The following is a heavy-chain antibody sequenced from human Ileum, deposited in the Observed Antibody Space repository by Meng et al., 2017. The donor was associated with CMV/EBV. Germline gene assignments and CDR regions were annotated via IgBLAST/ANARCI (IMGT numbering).Heavy chain of an antibody. Sequence: FTSYYMHWVRQAPGQGLEWMGIINPSDGSTSYAQKFQDRVTMTRDTSTSTVYMELSSLTSEDTAVYYCARTPSYCSSTSCRGRWFDPWGQGTLVTVSS. CDR2: INPSDGST. J-gene: IGHJ5*02. D-gene: IGHD2-2*01. CDR3: ARTPSYCSSTSCRGRWFDP. V-gene: IGHV1-46*01. CDR1: FTSYY.